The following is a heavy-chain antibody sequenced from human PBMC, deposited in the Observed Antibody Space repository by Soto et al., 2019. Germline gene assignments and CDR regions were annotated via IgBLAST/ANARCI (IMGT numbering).Heavy chain of an antibody. D-gene: IGHD1-1*01. J-gene: IGHJ1*01. Sequence: SETLSLTCAVYGGSFSGYYWSWIRQPPGKGLEWIGDIYYSGSTYYNPSLKSRVTISVDTSKNQFSLKLSSVTAADTAVYYCARTTPTGGYFQHWGQGTLVTAPQ. V-gene: IGHV4-34*01. CDR3: ARTTPTGGYFQH. CDR1: GGSFSGYY. CDR2: IYYSGST.